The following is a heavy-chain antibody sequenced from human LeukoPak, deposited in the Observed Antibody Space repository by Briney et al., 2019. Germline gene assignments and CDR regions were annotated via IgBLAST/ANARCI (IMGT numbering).Heavy chain of an antibody. CDR1: SGSISSGSYY. V-gene: IGHV4-61*02. CDR2: IYTSGST. Sequence: SETLSLTCTVSSGSISSGSYYWSWIRQPAGKGLEWIGRIYTSGSTNYNPSLKSRVTISVDTSKNQFSLKLSSVTAADTAVYYCARETNYYDSSGYYSLFDYWGQGTLVTVSS. CDR3: ARETNYYDSSGYYSLFDY. J-gene: IGHJ4*02. D-gene: IGHD3-22*01.